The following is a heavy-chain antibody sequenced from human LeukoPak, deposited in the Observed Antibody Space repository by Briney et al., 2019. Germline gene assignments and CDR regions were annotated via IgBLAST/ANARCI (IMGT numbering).Heavy chain of an antibody. CDR3: ARYSGSYYYGMDV. CDR2: IYHSGST. D-gene: IGHD1-26*01. J-gene: IGHJ6*02. CDR1: GGSISSSSHY. Sequence: PSETLSLTCTVSGGSISSSSHYWGWIRQPPGKGLEWIGSIYHSGSTYYNPSLKSRVTISVDRSKNQFSLKLSSVTAADTAVYYCARYSGSYYYGMDVWGQGTTVTVSS. V-gene: IGHV4-39*07.